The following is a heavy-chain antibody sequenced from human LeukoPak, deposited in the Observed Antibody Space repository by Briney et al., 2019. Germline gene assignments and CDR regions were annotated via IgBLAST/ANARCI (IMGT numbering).Heavy chain of an antibody. Sequence: ASVKVSCKVSGYTLTELSMHWVRQAPGKGLEWMGGFDPEDGETIYAQKFQGRVTMTEDTSTDTAYIELSSLRSEDTAVYYCATVIPPYYYGSGRNFDYWGQGTLVTASS. V-gene: IGHV1-24*01. CDR3: ATVIPPYYYGSGRNFDY. CDR1: GYTLTELS. J-gene: IGHJ4*02. CDR2: FDPEDGET. D-gene: IGHD3-10*01.